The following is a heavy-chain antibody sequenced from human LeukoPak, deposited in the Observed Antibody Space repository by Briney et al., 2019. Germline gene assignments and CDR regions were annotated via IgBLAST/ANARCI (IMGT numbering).Heavy chain of an antibody. CDR3: AGRGDVGGAAGGAGGYYFDY. CDR1: GFTVSSNY. D-gene: IGHD3-16*01. J-gene: IGHJ4*02. CDR2: IYSGGST. V-gene: IGHV3-53*01. Sequence: TGGSLRLSCAASGFTVSSNYMTWVRQAPGKGLEWVSVIYSGGSTYYADSVKGRFTISRDNSKNTLYLQMNSLRAEDTAVYFCAGRGDVGGAAGGAGGYYFDYWGQGSLVTVSS.